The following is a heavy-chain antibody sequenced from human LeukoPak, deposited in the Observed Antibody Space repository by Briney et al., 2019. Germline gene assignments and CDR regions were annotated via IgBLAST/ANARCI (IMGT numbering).Heavy chain of an antibody. V-gene: IGHV4-59*01. CDR3: ASEAAAGTGGFDY. CDR2: IYYSGST. CDR1: GGSISSYY. J-gene: IGHJ4*02. Sequence: SETLSLTCTVSGGSISSYYWSWTRQPPGKGLEWIGYIYYSGSTNYNPSLKSRVTISVDTSKNQFSLKLSSVTAADTAVYYCASEAAAGTGGFDYWGQGTLVTVSS. D-gene: IGHD6-13*01.